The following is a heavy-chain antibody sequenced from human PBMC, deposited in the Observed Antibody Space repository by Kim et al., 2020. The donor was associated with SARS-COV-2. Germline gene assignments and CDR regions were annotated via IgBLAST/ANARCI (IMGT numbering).Heavy chain of an antibody. J-gene: IGHJ6*03. CDR3: ARDRTREYYDYILGSCMDV. CDR2: ISSSSSTI. CDR1: GCTFSSYS. V-gene: IGHV3-48*02. D-gene: IGHD3-16*01. Sequence: GGSLRLSCAASGCTFSSYSMNWVRQAPGKGLEWVSYISSSSSTIYYADSVKGRFTISRDNAKNSLYLQMNSLRDEDTAVYYCARDRTREYYDYILGSCMDVWGKGTTVTVSS.